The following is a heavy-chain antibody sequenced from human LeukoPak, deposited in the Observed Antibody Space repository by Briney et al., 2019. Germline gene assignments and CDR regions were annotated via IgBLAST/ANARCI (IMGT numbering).Heavy chain of an antibody. J-gene: IGHJ4*02. D-gene: IGHD3-16*01. V-gene: IGHV3-23*01. CDR2: ISSSGASK. Sequence: GGSLRLSCAASGFTFGSYAMGWVRRAPEKGLEWVSAISSSGASKYYADSVKGRFTISRDNSKNTLYLQMDSLRAEDTAIYYCARGGRYAYFLDYWGQGTLVTVSS. CDR1: GFTFGSYA. CDR3: ARGGRYAYFLDY.